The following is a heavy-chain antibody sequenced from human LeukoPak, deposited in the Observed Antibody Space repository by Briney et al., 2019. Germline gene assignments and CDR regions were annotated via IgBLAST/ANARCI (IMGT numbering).Heavy chain of an antibody. V-gene: IGHV3-7*01. CDR1: EFTFSGYW. J-gene: IGHJ4*02. CDR3: ARDGFVGGADY. D-gene: IGHD2-15*01. Sequence: GGPLRFPCAASEFTFSGYWMNWVRQAPGKGPEWVANINQDGSEKHYVDSVKGRFTISRDNAKNSLFLQMNSLRVEDTGVFYCARDGFVGGADYWGQGTLVTVSS. CDR2: INQDGSEK.